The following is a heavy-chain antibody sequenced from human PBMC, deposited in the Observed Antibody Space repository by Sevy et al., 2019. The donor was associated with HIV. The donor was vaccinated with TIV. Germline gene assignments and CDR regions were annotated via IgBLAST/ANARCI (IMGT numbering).Heavy chain of an antibody. J-gene: IGHJ4*02. CDR3: AKGDYGGNSGHFDS. D-gene: IGHD4-17*01. V-gene: IGHV3-23*01. Sequence: GSLRLSCGATGFILNKYAMNWVRQAPGMGLAWVSGINDNGEKTYYTDTVKGRFTISRDNSRNTLYLQLDNLRAEYAAVYYCAKGDYGGNSGHFDSWGQGTLVTVSS. CDR2: INDNGEKT. CDR1: GFILNKYA.